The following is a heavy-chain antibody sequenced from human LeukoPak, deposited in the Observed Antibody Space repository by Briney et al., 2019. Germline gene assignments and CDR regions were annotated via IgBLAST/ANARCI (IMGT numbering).Heavy chain of an antibody. V-gene: IGHV4-59*01. D-gene: IGHD6-13*01. CDR3: ARVGVGYSSSWLNWFDP. Sequence: PSETLSLTCTVSGGSISSYYWSWIRQPAGKGLEWIGEINHSGSTNYNPSLKSRVTISVDTSKNQFSLKLSSVTAADTAVYYCARVGVGYSSSWLNWFDPWGQGTLVTVSS. CDR1: GGSISSYY. CDR2: INHSGST. J-gene: IGHJ5*02.